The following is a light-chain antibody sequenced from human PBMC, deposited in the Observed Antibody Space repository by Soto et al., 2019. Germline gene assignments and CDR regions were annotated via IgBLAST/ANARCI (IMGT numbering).Light chain of an antibody. Sequence: EIVMTQSPVTLSVSPGERATLSCRASHHVATNLAWYQQKPGQPPRLLIHGASTRATGVSARFSGSGSGTEFTLTISSLQSDDFAVYYCQQYTARPPWTFGQGTRV. J-gene: IGKJ1*01. CDR1: HHVATN. V-gene: IGKV3-15*01. CDR2: GAS. CDR3: QQYTARPPWT.